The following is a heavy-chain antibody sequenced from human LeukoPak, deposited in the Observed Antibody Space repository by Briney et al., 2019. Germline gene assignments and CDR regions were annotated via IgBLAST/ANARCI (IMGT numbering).Heavy chain of an antibody. CDR1: GFTLSNYA. J-gene: IGHJ4*02. CDR2: ISGSGHNT. Sequence: GSLRLSCAASGFTLSNYAMSWVRQAPGKGLEWVSVISGSGHNTYYADSVKGRFTISRDNSKNTLYLRMSSLRAEDTAIYYCAKGSKGIAVAGSFDYWGQGTLVIVSS. V-gene: IGHV3-23*01. D-gene: IGHD6-19*01. CDR3: AKGSKGIAVAGSFDY.